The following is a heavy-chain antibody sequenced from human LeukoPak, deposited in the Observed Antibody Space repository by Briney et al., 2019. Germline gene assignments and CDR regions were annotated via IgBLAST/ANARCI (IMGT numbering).Heavy chain of an antibody. V-gene: IGHV1-69*13. CDR1: GGTFSSYA. J-gene: IGHJ4*02. Sequence: SVKVSCKASGGTFSSYAISWVRQAPGQGLEWMGGIIPIFGTANYAQKFQGRVTITADESTSTAYMELSSLRSEDTAVYYCANSKQWLVRYYFDYWGQGTLVTVSS. CDR3: ANSKQWLVRYYFDY. CDR2: IIPIFGTA. D-gene: IGHD6-19*01.